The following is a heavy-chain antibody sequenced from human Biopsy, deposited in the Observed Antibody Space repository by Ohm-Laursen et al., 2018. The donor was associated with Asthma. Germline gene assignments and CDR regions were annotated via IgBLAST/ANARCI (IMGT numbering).Heavy chain of an antibody. CDR2: ISNDGSSK. J-gene: IGHJ4*02. V-gene: IGHV3-30*03. CDR1: GFTFSSYG. Sequence: SLRLSCTASGFTFSSYGMHWVRQAPGKGLEWVALISNDGSSKYYADSVKGRFTISRDISKNTLYLQMNSLRAEDTAVYYCARSDCGSGGYCYIPFYFWGQGTLVTVSS. CDR3: ARSDCGSGGYCYIPFYF. D-gene: IGHD2-21*02.